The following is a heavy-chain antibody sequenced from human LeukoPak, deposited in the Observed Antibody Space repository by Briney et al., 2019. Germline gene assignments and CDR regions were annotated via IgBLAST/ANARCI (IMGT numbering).Heavy chain of an antibody. CDR3: ARSYAAVGSF. CDR2: VNQDGSQK. J-gene: IGHJ4*02. V-gene: IGHV3-7*01. Sequence: PGGSLRLSCAASGFTFSDYWITWVRQAPGKGLDWVANVNQDGSQKYYGDAVKGRFTISRDNAKNSVFLQMNSLTAEDTAVYFCARSYAAVGSFWGQGTLVTVSS. D-gene: IGHD6-13*01. CDR1: GFTFSDYW.